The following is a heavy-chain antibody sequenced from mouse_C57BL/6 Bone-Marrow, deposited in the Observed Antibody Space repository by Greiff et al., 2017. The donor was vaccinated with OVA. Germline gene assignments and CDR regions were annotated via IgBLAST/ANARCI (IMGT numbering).Heavy chain of an antibody. V-gene: IGHV1-54*01. CDR2: INPGSGGT. Sequence: QVQLQQSGAELVRPGTSVKVSCKASGYAFTNYLIEWVKQRPGQGLEWIGVINPGSGGTNYNEKFKGKATLTADKSSSTAYMQLSSLTSEDSAVYFCARNYYGSSYEDYWGQGTTLTVSS. J-gene: IGHJ2*01. D-gene: IGHD1-1*01. CDR1: GYAFTNYL. CDR3: ARNYYGSSYEDY.